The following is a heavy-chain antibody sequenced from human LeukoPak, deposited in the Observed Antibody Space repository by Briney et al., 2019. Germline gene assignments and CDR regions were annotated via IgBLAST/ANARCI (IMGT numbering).Heavy chain of an antibody. CDR3: ARGAAGLDWYFDL. CDR1: GGSISSYY. V-gene: IGHV4-59*01. J-gene: IGHJ2*01. D-gene: IGHD6-13*01. Sequence: PSETLSLTCTVSGGSISSYYWSWIRQPPGKGLEWIGYIYYSGSTNYNPSLKSRVTISVDTSKNRFSLKLSSLTAADTAVYYCARGAAGLDWYFDLWGRGTLVTVSS. CDR2: IYYSGST.